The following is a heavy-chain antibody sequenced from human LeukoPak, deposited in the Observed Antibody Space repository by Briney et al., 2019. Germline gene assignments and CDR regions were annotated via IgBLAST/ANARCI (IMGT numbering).Heavy chain of an antibody. CDR1: GFTFSSYA. J-gene: IGHJ4*02. CDR2: ISGSGGGT. Sequence: PGGSLRLSCAASGFTFSSYAMSWVRQAPGKGLEWVSAISGSGGGTYYADSVKGRFTISRDNSKNTLYLQMNSLRAEDTAVYYCAKNPHNYYDSSGYLDYWGQGTLVTVSS. D-gene: IGHD3-22*01. CDR3: AKNPHNYYDSSGYLDY. V-gene: IGHV3-23*01.